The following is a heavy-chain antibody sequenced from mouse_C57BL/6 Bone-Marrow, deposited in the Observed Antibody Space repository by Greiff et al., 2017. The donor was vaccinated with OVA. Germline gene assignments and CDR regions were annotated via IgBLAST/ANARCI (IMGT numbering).Heavy chain of an antibody. V-gene: IGHV1-50*01. CDR3: ARGWLLLTYWYFDV. D-gene: IGHD2-3*01. CDR1: GYTFTSYW. Sequence: QVQLQQSGAELVKPGASVKLSCKASGYTFTSYWMQWVKQRPGQGLEWIGEIDPSDSYTNYNQKFKGKATLTVDTSSSTAYMQLSSLTSEDSAVYYCARGWLLLTYWYFDVWGTGTTVTVSS. J-gene: IGHJ1*03. CDR2: IDPSDSYT.